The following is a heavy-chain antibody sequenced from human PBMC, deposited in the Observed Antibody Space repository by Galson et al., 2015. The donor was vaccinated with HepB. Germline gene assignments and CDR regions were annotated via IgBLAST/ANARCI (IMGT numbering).Heavy chain of an antibody. CDR3: ARVVGGDCGGDCYRDWYFDL. D-gene: IGHD2-21*01. Sequence: SVKVSCKASGYTFTSYGISWVRQAPGQGLEWMGWISAYNGNTNYAQKLQGRVTMTTDTSTSTAYMELRSLRSDDTAVYYCARVVGGDCGGDCYRDWYFDLWGRGTLVTVSS. J-gene: IGHJ2*01. V-gene: IGHV1-18*01. CDR1: GYTFTSYG. CDR2: ISAYNGNT.